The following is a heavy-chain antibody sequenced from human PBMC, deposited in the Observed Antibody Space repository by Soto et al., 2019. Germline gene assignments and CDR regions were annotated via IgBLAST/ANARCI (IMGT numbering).Heavy chain of an antibody. CDR1: GFTFSSYA. D-gene: IGHD6-13*01. CDR2: ISWNSGSI. CDR3: AKGAAAGKFDAFDI. Sequence: GGSLRLSCAASGFTFSSYAMSWVRQAPGKGLEWVSAISWNSGSIGYADSVKGRFTISRDNAKNSLYLQMNSLRAEDTALYYCAKGAAAGKFDAFDIWGQGTMVTGSS. J-gene: IGHJ3*02. V-gene: IGHV3-9*01.